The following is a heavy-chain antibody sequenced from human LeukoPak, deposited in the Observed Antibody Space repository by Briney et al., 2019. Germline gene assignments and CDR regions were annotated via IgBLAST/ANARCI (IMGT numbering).Heavy chain of an antibody. CDR1: GGTFSSYA. V-gene: IGHV1-69*05. CDR3: ARDGGYCSSTSCAHYYMDV. CDR2: IIPIFGTA. J-gene: IGHJ6*03. D-gene: IGHD2-2*01. Sequence: GASVKVSCKASGGTFSSYAISWVRQAPGQGLEWMGGIIPIFGTANYAQKFQGRVTITTDESTSTAYMELSSLRSEDTAVYYCARDGGYCSSTSCAHYYMDVWGKGTTVTVSS.